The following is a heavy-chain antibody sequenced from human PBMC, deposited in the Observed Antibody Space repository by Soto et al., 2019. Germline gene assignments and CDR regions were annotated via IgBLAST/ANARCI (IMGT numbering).Heavy chain of an antibody. CDR2: ISGSGGST. Sequence: PGGSLRLSCAASGFTFSSYAMSWVRQAPGKGLEWVSAISGSGGSTYYADSVKGRFTISRDNSKNTLYLQMNSLRAEDTAVYYCAKAGVLRYFDWLLWIDYWGQGTLVTVSS. CDR3: AKAGVLRYFDWLLWIDY. CDR1: GFTFSSYA. V-gene: IGHV3-23*01. J-gene: IGHJ4*02. D-gene: IGHD3-9*01.